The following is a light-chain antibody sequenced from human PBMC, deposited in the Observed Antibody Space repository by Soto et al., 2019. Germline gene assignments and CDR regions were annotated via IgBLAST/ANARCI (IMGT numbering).Light chain of an antibody. Sequence: EIVMTQSPATLSVSPGERVTLSCRASQSVSGHLAWYQQKPGQAPRLIISGASTRATGIPARFSGSGSGTEFTLTISSLQSEDFAVYYCQQRAKWPSTFGPGTKVE. V-gene: IGKV3-15*01. J-gene: IGKJ2*02. CDR2: GAS. CDR3: QQRAKWPST. CDR1: QSVSGH.